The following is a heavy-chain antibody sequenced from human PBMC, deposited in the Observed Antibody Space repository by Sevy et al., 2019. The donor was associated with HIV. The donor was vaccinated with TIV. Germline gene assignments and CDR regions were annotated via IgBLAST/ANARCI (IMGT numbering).Heavy chain of an antibody. D-gene: IGHD3-3*01. J-gene: IGHJ5*02. V-gene: IGHV4-39*01. Sequence: SETLSLTCTVSDGSISSSNYYWGWIRQPPGKGLEWIGSIFYSGSTYYNPSLKSRVTISVDTSKNQFSLKLSSVTAADTAVYYCARLGYDFWSGYRNRPQTYNWFDPWGQGTLVTVSS. CDR3: ARLGYDFWSGYRNRPQTYNWFDP. CDR1: DGSISSSNYY. CDR2: IFYSGST.